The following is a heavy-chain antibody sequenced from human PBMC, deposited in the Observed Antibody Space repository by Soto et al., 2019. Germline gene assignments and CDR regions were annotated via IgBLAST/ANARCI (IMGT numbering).Heavy chain of an antibody. J-gene: IGHJ4*02. Sequence: ASVKVSCKASGYTFTYYGIHWVRQAPGQRLEWMGWINAGNGNTQYSQKFQGRVTITRDTSASTAYMEVRSLRSEDTAVYYCARASPVSGGPTGYFDYWGQGTLVTVSS. CDR2: INAGNGNT. CDR1: GYTFTYYG. V-gene: IGHV1-3*01. D-gene: IGHD2-15*01. CDR3: ARASPVSGGPTGYFDY.